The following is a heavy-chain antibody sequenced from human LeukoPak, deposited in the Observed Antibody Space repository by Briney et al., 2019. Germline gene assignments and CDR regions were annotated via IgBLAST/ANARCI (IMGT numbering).Heavy chain of an antibody. V-gene: IGHV5-51*01. CDR3: AISSGYDSSGYYGSFDN. D-gene: IGHD3-22*01. J-gene: IGHJ4*02. Sequence: GESLKISCQGSLYTFTNYWIGWVRQMPGKGLEWVGIIYPDDSDTRYSPSFQGQVTISADKSISTAYLQWSSLKASDTAMYYCAISSGYDSSGYYGSFDNWGQGTLVTASS. CDR1: LYTFTNYW. CDR2: IYPDDSDT.